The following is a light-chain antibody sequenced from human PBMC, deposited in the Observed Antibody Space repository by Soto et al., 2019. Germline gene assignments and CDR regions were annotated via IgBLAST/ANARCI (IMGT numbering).Light chain of an antibody. J-gene: IGKJ1*01. V-gene: IGKV1-6*01. CDR3: QQDYNYPVT. Sequence: AIQMTQSPSSLSASVGDRVTITCRASQGIRNDLGWYQQKPGKAPKLLISAASDLQSGVPSRFSGSGSGTDFTLTISSLQPEDFATYYCQQDYNYPVTFGQGTKVEI. CDR1: QGIRND. CDR2: AAS.